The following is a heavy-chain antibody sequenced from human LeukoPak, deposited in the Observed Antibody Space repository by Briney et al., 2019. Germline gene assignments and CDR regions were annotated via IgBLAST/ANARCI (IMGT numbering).Heavy chain of an antibody. V-gene: IGHV3-7*01. CDR2: IKQDGSEK. CDR3: ARDPGYSRPSSYGYFDH. D-gene: IGHD1-26*01. CDR1: GFPLSDYW. J-gene: IGHJ4*02. Sequence: PGGSLRLSCAASGFPLSDYWMSWVRQTPGKGLEWVANIKQDGSEKNYVGSVKGRFNIFRDNVKNGLYLQMNSLRVGDTGTYYCARDPGYSRPSSYGYFDHWGQGTLATVSS.